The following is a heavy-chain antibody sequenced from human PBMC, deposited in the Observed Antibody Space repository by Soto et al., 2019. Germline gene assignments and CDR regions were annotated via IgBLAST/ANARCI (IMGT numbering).Heavy chain of an antibody. CDR3: ARHERSEFVFILS. CDR1: GGSISSSSYY. CDR2: IYYSGST. Sequence: QLQLQESGPGLVKPSETLSLTCTVSGGSISSSSYYWGWIRQPPGKGLEWIGSIYYSGSTYYNPSLKSRVTISVDTSKNQFSLNPSSVTAADTAVYYCARHERSEFVFILSWGQGTLVTVSS. J-gene: IGHJ5*02. V-gene: IGHV4-39*01. D-gene: IGHD6-25*01.